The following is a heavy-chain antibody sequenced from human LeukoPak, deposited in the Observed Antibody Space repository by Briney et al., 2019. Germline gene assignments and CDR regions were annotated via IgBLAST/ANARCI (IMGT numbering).Heavy chain of an antibody. CDR3: ARGAMVRGVNPYYFDY. D-gene: IGHD3-10*01. V-gene: IGHV4-61*02. CDR2: IYTSGST. Sequence: SETLSLTCTVSGGSISSSSYYWGWIRQPAGKGLEWIGRIYTSGSTNYNPSLKSRVTISVDTSKNQFSLKLSSVTAADTAVYYCARGAMVRGVNPYYFDYWGQGTLVTVSS. J-gene: IGHJ4*02. CDR1: GGSISSSSYY.